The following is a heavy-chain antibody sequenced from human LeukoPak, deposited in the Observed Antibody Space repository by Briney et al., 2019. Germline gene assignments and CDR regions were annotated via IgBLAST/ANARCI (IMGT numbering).Heavy chain of an antibody. V-gene: IGHV3-9*01. D-gene: IGHD5-24*01. CDR2: ISWNSGSI. Sequence: GRSQRLSCAGSGFTFDDYAMPWVRQAPGKGLEWVSGISWNSGSIGYADSVKGRFTISRDNAKNSLYLQMNSLRAEDTALYYCAKDAGDGYNVFDYWGQGTLVTVSS. CDR3: AKDAGDGYNVFDY. J-gene: IGHJ4*02. CDR1: GFTFDDYA.